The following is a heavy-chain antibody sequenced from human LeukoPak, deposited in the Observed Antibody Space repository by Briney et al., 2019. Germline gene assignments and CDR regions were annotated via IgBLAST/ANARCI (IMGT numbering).Heavy chain of an antibody. J-gene: IGHJ4*02. CDR1: GFTFSSYA. Sequence: GRSLRLSCAASGFTFSSYAMHWVRQAPGQGLEWVAVISYDGSNKYYADSVKGRSTISRDNSKNTLYLQMNSLRAEDTAVYYCASGSRDGYNWYYWGQGTLVTVSS. D-gene: IGHD5-12*01. CDR2: ISYDGSNK. V-gene: IGHV3-30-3*01. CDR3: ASGSRDGYNWYY.